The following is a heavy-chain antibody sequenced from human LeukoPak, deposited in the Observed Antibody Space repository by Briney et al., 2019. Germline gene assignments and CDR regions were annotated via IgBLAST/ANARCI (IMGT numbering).Heavy chain of an antibody. CDR1: GFTVSSNA. CDR2: IYSGGNT. D-gene: IGHD4-17*01. V-gene: IGHV3-53*01. Sequence: GGSLRLSCTVSGFTVSSNAMSWVRQAPGKGLEWVSFIYSGGNTHYSDSVKGRFTISRDNSKNTLYLQMNSLRAEDTAVYYCARRAGEYSHPYDYWGQGTLVTVSS. J-gene: IGHJ4*02. CDR3: ARRAGEYSHPYDY.